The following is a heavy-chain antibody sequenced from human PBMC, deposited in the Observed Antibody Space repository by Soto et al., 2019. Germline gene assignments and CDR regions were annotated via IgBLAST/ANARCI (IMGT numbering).Heavy chain of an antibody. J-gene: IGHJ4*02. V-gene: IGHV1-3*01. Sequence: ASVKVSCKASEYAFTSYVMHWVRQAPGQSLEWIGWINAGNGHTKYSQKFQDRVTITRDTSANTAYMELSRLRSEDTAVYYCARELQGLYYFDYWGQGALVTVSS. D-gene: IGHD4-4*01. CDR2: INAGNGHT. CDR1: EYAFTSYV. CDR3: ARELQGLYYFDY.